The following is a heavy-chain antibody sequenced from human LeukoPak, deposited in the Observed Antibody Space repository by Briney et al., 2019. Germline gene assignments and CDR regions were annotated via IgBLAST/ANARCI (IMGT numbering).Heavy chain of an antibody. CDR1: GFTFSDYY. D-gene: IGHD6-13*01. CDR3: ARDHDSSSCPYFDY. V-gene: IGHV3-11*04. CDR2: ISGSGRTI. J-gene: IGHJ4*02. Sequence: GGSLRLSCAASGFTFSDYYMSWIRQAPGKGLEWVSYISGSGRTIYYADSVKGRFTISRDNAKNSLYLQMNSLRAEDTAVYYCARDHDSSSCPYFDYWGQGTLVTVSS.